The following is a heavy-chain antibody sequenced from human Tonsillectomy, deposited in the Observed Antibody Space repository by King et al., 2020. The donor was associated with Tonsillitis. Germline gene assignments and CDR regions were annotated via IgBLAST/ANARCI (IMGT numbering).Heavy chain of an antibody. J-gene: IGHJ2*01. CDR1: GFTFSSYW. V-gene: IGHV3-7*03. Sequence: VQLVESGGGLVQPGGSLRLSCAASGFTFSSYWMSWVRQAPGKGLEWVANIKQDGSEKSYVDSVKGRFTISRDNARNSLYLQMNSLRAEDTAVYYCAGQDPSYSSSWYRWYFDLWGRGTLVTVSS. CDR2: IKQDGSEK. CDR3: AGQDPSYSSSWYRWYFDL. D-gene: IGHD6-13*01.